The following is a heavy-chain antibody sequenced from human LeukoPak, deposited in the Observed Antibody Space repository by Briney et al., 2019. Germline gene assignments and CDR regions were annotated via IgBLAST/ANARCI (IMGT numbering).Heavy chain of an antibody. CDR2: ISSSSSTI. V-gene: IGHV3-48*04. J-gene: IGHJ4*02. Sequence: GGSLRLSCAASGFTFSSYSMNWVRQAPGKRLEWVSYISSSSSTIYYADSVKGRFTISGDNAKNSLYLQMNSLRAEDTAVYYCARAKYYFDYWGQGTLVTVSS. CDR1: GFTFSSYS. CDR3: ARAKYYFDY.